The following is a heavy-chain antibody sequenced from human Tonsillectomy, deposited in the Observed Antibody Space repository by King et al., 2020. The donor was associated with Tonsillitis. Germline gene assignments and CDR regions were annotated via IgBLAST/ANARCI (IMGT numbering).Heavy chain of an antibody. CDR3: ARDTSGSYSKVIVSPVD. V-gene: IGHV1-2*02. D-gene: IGHD3-10*01. CDR1: GYTFKGYY. CDR2: INPNSGGT. J-gene: IGHJ4*02. Sequence: QVQLVQSGAEVKKPGASVKVSCKASGYTFKGYYMHWVRQAPGQGLEWMGWINPNSGGTNYAQKFQGRVTMTRDTSISTAYMELSRLRSDDTAVYYCARDTSGSYSKVIVSPVDWGQGTLVTVSS.